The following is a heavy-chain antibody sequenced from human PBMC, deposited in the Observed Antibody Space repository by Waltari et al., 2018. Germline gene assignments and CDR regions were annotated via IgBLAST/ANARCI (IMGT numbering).Heavy chain of an antibody. J-gene: IGHJ4*02. CDR3: AKGGLVVPAAYDY. V-gene: IGHV3-23*03. Sequence: EVQLLESGGGLVQPGGSLRLSCAASGFTFSSYAMSWVRQAPGKGLELVSVIYSGGSTYYADSVKGRFTISRDNSKNTLYLQMNSLRAEDTAVYYCAKGGLVVPAAYDYWGQGTLVTVSS. CDR2: IYSGGST. D-gene: IGHD2-2*01. CDR1: GFTFSSYA.